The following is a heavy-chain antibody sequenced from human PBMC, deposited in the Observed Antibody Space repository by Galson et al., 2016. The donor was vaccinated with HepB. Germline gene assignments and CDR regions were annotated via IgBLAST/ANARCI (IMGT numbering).Heavy chain of an antibody. CDR1: SGSISSGGYY. CDR3: ARGDILGVPTGYYYYGMDV. CDR2: INYSGST. D-gene: IGHD2-2*01. J-gene: IGHJ6*02. Sequence: TLSLTCTVSSGSISSGGYYWSWIRQHPGKGLEWIGNINYSGSTSYYPSLKSRITISIDTSKNQFSLNLNSVTAADTAVYFCARGDILGVPTGYYYYGMDVWGQGTTVTVSS. V-gene: IGHV4-31*03.